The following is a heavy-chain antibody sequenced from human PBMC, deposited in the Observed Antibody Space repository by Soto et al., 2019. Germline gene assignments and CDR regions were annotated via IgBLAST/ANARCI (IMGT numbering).Heavy chain of an antibody. CDR2: VYSSGGT. Sequence: SETLSLTCTVSGDSMSSYYWTWIRQPAGKGLEWIGRVYSSGGTHYNPSLKSRVTISLDTSKNQFSLRLLSVTDADTAVYYCARGQRFSDWFDPWGQGTLVTVYS. CDR3: ARGQRFSDWFDP. D-gene: IGHD3-3*01. CDR1: GDSMSSYY. V-gene: IGHV4-4*07. J-gene: IGHJ5*02.